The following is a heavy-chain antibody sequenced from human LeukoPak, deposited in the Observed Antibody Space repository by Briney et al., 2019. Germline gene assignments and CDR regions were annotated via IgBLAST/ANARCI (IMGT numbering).Heavy chain of an antibody. CDR2: IYSGGST. CDR3: AKCGDSSGWYCFFDY. Sequence: QPGGSLRLSCAASGFTVSSNYMSWVRQAPGKGLEWVSVIYSGGSTYYADSVKGRFTISRDNSKNTLYLQMNSLRAEDTAVYYCAKCGDSSGWYCFFDYWGQGTLVTVSS. CDR1: GFTVSSNY. J-gene: IGHJ4*02. V-gene: IGHV3-53*01. D-gene: IGHD6-13*01.